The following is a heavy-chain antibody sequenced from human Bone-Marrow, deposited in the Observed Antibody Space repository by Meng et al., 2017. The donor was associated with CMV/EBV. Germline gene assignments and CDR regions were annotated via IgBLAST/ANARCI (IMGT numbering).Heavy chain of an antibody. V-gene: IGHV1-8*02. CDR3: ASGGRVGSSSIMDV. Sequence: ASVKVSCKASGYTFTGYYMHWVRQATGEGLEWMGWMNPNSGNTGYAQKFQGRVTMTRNTSISTAYMELSSLRSEDTAVYYCASGGRVGSSSIMDVWGQGNTVTVSS. D-gene: IGHD1-26*01. J-gene: IGHJ6*02. CDR2: MNPNSGNT. CDR1: GYTFTGYY.